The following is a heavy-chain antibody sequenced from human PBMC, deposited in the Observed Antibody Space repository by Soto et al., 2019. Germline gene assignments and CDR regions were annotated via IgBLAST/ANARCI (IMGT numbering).Heavy chain of an antibody. CDR2: IMPIFRAP. J-gene: IGHJ6*02. CDR3: ASWLKGPDIGNYYYGMDV. V-gene: IGHV1-69*12. Sequence: QVQLVQSGAEVKKPGSSVKVSCKASGGAFSDYAFSWVRQAPGQGLEWLGGIMPIFRAPDYAQKFQGRVTITADEFTRTAGMERNSLRSEATAVYYCASWLKGPDIGNYYYGMDVWGQGTTVTVS. D-gene: IGHD2-15*01. CDR1: GGAFSDYA.